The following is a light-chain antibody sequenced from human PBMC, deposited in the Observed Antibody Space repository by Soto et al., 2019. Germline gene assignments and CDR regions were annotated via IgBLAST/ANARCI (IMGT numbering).Light chain of an antibody. CDR2: EGN. CDR1: SNDVGGYNL. CDR3: YSYAGSGTLGV. V-gene: IGLV2-23*01. J-gene: IGLJ1*01. Sequence: QSALTQPASVSGSPGQSITISCTGTSNDVGGYNLVSWYQHHPAKAPKLMIYEGNKRPTGVSSRFSGSRSGNTASLTISALQAEEEADYYCYSYAGSGTLGVFGTGTKLTVL.